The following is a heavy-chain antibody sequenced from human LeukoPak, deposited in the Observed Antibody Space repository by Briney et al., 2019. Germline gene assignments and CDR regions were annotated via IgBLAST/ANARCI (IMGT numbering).Heavy chain of an antibody. CDR3: ARSSRAIDS. V-gene: IGHV3-7*01. CDR2: IKEEGSVK. J-gene: IGHJ4*02. Sequence: PVGSLRLSCAASGFTFSSSWMSWVRQAPGKGLEWVANIKEEGSVKYYVDSVKGRFTISRDNAKNSLYLQMNSLRADDTAVYYCARSSRAIDSWGQGTLVTVSS. CDR1: GFTFSSSW. D-gene: IGHD2-2*01.